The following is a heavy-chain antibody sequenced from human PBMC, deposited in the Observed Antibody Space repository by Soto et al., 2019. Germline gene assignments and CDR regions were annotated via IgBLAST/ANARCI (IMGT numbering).Heavy chain of an antibody. CDR3: ARVGVTRGYSGYEPIDY. CDR2: TRNKANSYTT. CDR1: GFTFSDHY. Sequence: GGSLRLSCAASGFTFSDHYMDWVRQAPGKGLEWVGRTRNKANSYTTEYAASVKGRFTISRDDSKNSLYLQMNSLKTEDTAVYYCARVGVTRGYSGYEPIDYWGQGTLVTVSS. J-gene: IGHJ4*02. V-gene: IGHV3-72*01. D-gene: IGHD5-12*01.